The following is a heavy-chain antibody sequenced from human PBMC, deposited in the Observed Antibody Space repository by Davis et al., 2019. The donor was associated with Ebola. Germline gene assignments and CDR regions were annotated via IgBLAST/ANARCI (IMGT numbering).Heavy chain of an antibody. J-gene: IGHJ4*02. CDR2: NYYSRST. D-gene: IGHD5-12*01. Sequence: MPGRSLTLSCTVSARSISSSSYYWGWIRQPPGKGLEWIGSNYYSRSTYYNPSLKSRVTVSVDTSKNQFSLKLRSVTAADTAVYYCAGHGGGSGYDYWGQGTLVTVSS. CDR1: ARSISSSSYY. V-gene: IGHV4-39*01. CDR3: AGHGGGSGYDY.